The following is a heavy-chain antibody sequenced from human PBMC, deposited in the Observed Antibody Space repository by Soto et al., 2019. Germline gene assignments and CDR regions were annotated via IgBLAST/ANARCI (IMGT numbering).Heavy chain of an antibody. J-gene: IGHJ4*02. V-gene: IGHV1-18*01. Sequence: XSVKVSCKASVCSFTSYSISWVRQAPGQGLEWMGWINVYNGNTKYAQKFQGRVTMTTDTSTSTVYMELRSLSSDDTAVYYCARDGVAVTPGIYGYWGQGTLVTV. CDR3: ARDGVAVTPGIYGY. D-gene: IGHD6-19*01. CDR2: INVYNGNT. CDR1: VCSFTSYS.